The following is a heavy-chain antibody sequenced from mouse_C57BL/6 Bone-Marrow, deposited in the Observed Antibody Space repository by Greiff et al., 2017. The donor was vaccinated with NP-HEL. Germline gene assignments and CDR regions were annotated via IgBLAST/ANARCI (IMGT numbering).Heavy chain of an antibody. Sequence: EVQLQQSGPELVKPGASVKMSCKASGYTFTDYNMHWVKQSHGKSLEWIGYINPNNGGTSYNQKFKGKATLTVNKSSSTAYMELRSLTSEDSAVYYCARFYYGNYPWFAYWGQGTLVTVSA. V-gene: IGHV1-22*01. J-gene: IGHJ3*01. CDR1: GYTFTDYN. CDR2: INPNNGGT. CDR3: ARFYYGNYPWFAY. D-gene: IGHD2-1*01.